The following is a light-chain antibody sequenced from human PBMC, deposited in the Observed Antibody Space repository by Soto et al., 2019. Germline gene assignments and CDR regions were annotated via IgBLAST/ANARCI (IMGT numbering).Light chain of an antibody. V-gene: IGKV1-5*03. CDR3: QQYNSYPYT. Sequence: DIQMTQSPSTLSASVGDRVTITCRASQSISTWLAWYQQKPGKAPKLLIYKASSLASGVPSRFSGSGSGTEFTLTISSLQPDDFATYYCQQYNSYPYTFVQGTKLEIK. J-gene: IGKJ2*01. CDR1: QSISTW. CDR2: KAS.